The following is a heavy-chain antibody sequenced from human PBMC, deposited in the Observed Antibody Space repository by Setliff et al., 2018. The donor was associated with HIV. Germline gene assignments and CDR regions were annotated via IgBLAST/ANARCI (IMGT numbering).Heavy chain of an antibody. V-gene: IGHV4-34*01. CDR1: GGSFSGHY. Sequence: PSETLSLTCAVYGGSFSGHYWSWIRQPPGKGLEWIGEVNHSGSTNYNPSLKSRVTISVDTSKNQFSLKLSSVTAADTAVYYCARHLYSGYDSGIIPYYYYYYMDVWGKGSTVTVSS. D-gene: IGHD5-12*01. CDR2: VNHSGST. J-gene: IGHJ6*03. CDR3: ARHLYSGYDSGIIPYYYYYYMDV.